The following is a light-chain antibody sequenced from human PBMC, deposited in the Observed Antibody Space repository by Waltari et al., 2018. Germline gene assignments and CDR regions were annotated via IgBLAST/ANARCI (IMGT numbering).Light chain of an antibody. CDR2: AAS. CDR1: QGISSY. J-gene: IGKJ3*01. CDR3: QQLNSYPLS. V-gene: IGKV1-9*01. Sequence: IQLTQSPSSLPASVGDRVTITCRASQGISSYLAWYQQKPGKAPELLIYAASTLQSGVPSRFSGSGSGTDFTLTISSLQPDDFATYYCQQLNSYPLSFGPGTKVDVK.